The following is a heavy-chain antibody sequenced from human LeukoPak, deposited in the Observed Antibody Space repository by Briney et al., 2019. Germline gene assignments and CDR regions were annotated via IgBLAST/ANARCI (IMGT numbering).Heavy chain of an antibody. Sequence: GGSLRLSCAASGFTVRSYEMNWVRQAPGKGLEWVSYISSSGSTIYYADSVKGRFTISRDNAKNSLYLQMNSLRAEDTAVYYCAELGITMIGGVWGKGTTVTISS. D-gene: IGHD3-10*02. CDR2: ISSSGSTI. CDR3: AELGITMIGGV. J-gene: IGHJ6*04. CDR1: GFTVRSYE. V-gene: IGHV3-48*03.